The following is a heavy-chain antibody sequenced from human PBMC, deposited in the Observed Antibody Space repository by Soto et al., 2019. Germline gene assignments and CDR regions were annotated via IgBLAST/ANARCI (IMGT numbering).Heavy chain of an antibody. V-gene: IGHV3-23*01. J-gene: IGHJ5*02. D-gene: IGHD5-12*01. CDR3: AKGEMATIRNSFDP. Sequence: PGGSLRLSCVTSAFSLTSCSMSWVRQTPGKGLEWVSALSRSGGATYYADSVKGRFTISRDTSTNTLYLQMSNLRAEDTAKYYCAKGEMATIRNSFDPWGQGTLVTVSS. CDR2: LSRSGGAT. CDR1: AFSLTSCS.